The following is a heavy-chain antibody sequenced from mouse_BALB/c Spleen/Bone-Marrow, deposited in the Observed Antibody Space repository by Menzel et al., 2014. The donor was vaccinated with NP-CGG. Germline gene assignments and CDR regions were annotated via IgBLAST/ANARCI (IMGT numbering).Heavy chain of an antibody. D-gene: IGHD2-2*01. CDR2: IHYSGST. CDR1: GYSITSGYS. J-gene: IGHJ3*01. Sequence: VQLQQSGPDLVKPSQSLSLTCTVTGYSITSGYSWHWIRQFPGNKLERMGYIHYSGSTNYNPSLKSRISITRDTSKNQFFLQLNSVTTEDTATYYCARRDGYDVAWFAYWGQGTPVTVSA. CDR3: ARRDGYDVAWFAY. V-gene: IGHV3-1*02.